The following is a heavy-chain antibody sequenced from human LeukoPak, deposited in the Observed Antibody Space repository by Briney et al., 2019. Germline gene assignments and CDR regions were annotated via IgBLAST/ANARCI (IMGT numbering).Heavy chain of an antibody. CDR3: ARERGSSPDY. Sequence: GGSLRLSCTASGFTFSSYWMHWVRQAPGKGLVWVSRINPDGSSTSFADSVKGRFTISRDNAKNTLYLQMNSLRAEDTAVYYCARERGSSPDYWGQETLVTVSS. CDR1: GFTFSSYW. CDR2: INPDGSST. D-gene: IGHD3-16*01. V-gene: IGHV3-74*01. J-gene: IGHJ4*02.